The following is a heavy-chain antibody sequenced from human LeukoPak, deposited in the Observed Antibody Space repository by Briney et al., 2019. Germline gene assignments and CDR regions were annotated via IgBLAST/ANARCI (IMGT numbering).Heavy chain of an antibody. CDR2: ISSSSSYI. Sequence: GGSLRLSCAASGFTFSSYSMNWVRQAPGKGLEWVSSISSSSSYIYYADSVKGRFTISRDNAKNSLYLQMNSLRAEDTAVYHCARVPVVVAASYFDYWGQGTLVTVSS. D-gene: IGHD2-15*01. CDR1: GFTFSSYS. J-gene: IGHJ4*02. V-gene: IGHV3-21*01. CDR3: ARVPVVVAASYFDY.